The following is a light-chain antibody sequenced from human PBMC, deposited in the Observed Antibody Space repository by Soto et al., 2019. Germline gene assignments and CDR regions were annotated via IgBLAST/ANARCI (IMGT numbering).Light chain of an antibody. Sequence: EIVLTQSPVTLSLSPGERATLSCRASQSVSSSYLAWYQQKPGQAPRLLIYGASSRATGIPDRFSGSGSGTDFTLTISRLEPEDFAVYYCQQFDTSPRTFGQGIKVEIK. CDR2: GAS. CDR1: QSVSSSY. V-gene: IGKV3-20*01. CDR3: QQFDTSPRT. J-gene: IGKJ1*01.